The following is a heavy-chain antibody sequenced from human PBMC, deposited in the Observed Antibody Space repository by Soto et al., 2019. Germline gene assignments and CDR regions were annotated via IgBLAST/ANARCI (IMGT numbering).Heavy chain of an antibody. J-gene: IGHJ3*02. CDR2: IIPILGIA. V-gene: IGHV1-69*08. D-gene: IGHD2-15*01. Sequence: QVQLVQSGAEVKKPGSSVKVSCKASGGTFSSSTISWVRQAPGQGLEWMGRIIPILGIANYAQKFQGRVTITADKSTSTAYMELSSLRSEDTAVYYCARDLKGVAAAFDIWGQGTMVTVSS. CDR1: GGTFSSST. CDR3: ARDLKGVAAAFDI.